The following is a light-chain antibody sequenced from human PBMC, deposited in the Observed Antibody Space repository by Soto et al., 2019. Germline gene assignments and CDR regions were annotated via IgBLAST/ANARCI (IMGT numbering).Light chain of an antibody. CDR2: GPS. CDR3: HQFGSSPQT. Sequence: EIVLTQSPGTLSLSPGERATLSCRASQNVNSNHIAWYQQKPGQAPRLLIYGPSSRATGIPETFSGSGSGTDFTLTISRLEPEDFAVYFCHQFGSSPQTFGHGTKVEIK. CDR1: QNVNSNH. V-gene: IGKV3-20*01. J-gene: IGKJ1*01.